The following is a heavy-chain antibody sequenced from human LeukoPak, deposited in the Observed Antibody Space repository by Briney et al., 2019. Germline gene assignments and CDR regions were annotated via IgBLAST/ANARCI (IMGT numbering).Heavy chain of an antibody. D-gene: IGHD3-22*01. Sequence: SVTVSCTASGGTFSSYAISWVRQAPGQGLEWMGGIIPIFGTANYAQKFQGRVTITADESTSTAYMELSSLRSEDTAVYYCASPYYYDSSGYSAFDIWGQGTMVTVSS. CDR3: ASPYYYDSSGYSAFDI. CDR2: IIPIFGTA. CDR1: GGTFSSYA. J-gene: IGHJ3*02. V-gene: IGHV1-69*13.